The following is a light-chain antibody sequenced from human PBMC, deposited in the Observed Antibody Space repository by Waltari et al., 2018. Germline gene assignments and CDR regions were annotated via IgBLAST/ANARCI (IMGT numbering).Light chain of an antibody. J-gene: IGKJ4*01. CDR1: QSILTW. CDR3: QQYNTYSPGPT. V-gene: IGKV1-5*03. Sequence: DIQMTQSPSTLSASVGDRVTITCRASQSILTWLAWYQQKPGKAPRLQMYKAFSLQSGVPSRFSGSGSGTEFTLTISSLQPDDFATYYCQQYNTYSPGPTFGGGTKVEIK. CDR2: KAF.